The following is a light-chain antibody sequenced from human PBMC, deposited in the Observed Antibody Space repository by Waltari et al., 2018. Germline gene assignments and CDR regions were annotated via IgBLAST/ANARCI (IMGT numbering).Light chain of an antibody. V-gene: IGLV3-1*01. CDR3: QAWDSSTAI. J-gene: IGLJ2*01. CDR1: KLGDKY. Sequence: SYELTQPPSVSVSPGQTASITCSGDKLGDKYACWYQQKPGQSPVLVIYQDNNRPSGSPERFAGSNSGNTATLTIRGTHAMDEADYYCQAWDSSTAIFGGGTKLTVL. CDR2: QDN.